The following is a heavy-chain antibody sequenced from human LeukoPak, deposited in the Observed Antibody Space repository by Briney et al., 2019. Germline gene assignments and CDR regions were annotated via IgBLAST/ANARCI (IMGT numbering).Heavy chain of an antibody. V-gene: IGHV3-9*01. D-gene: IGHD1-26*01. Sequence: GRSLRLSCAASGFTFDDYAMHWVRQAPGKGLEWVSGISWNSGSIGYADSVEGRFTISRDNAKNSLYLQMNSLRAEDTALYYCAKVKGRFSGSYYFDYWGQGTLVTVSS. J-gene: IGHJ4*02. CDR3: AKVKGRFSGSYYFDY. CDR1: GFTFDDYA. CDR2: ISWNSGSI.